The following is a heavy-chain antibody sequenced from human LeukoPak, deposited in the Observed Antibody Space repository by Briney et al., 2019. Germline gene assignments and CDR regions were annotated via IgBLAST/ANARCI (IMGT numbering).Heavy chain of an antibody. D-gene: IGHD4-23*01. V-gene: IGHV1-69*05. Sequence: SVKVSCKASGYTFTSYDINWVRQAPGQGLEWMGGIIPIFGTANYAQKFQGRVTITTDESTSTAYMELSSLRSEDTAVYYCARGDYGGNKQIDYWGQGTLVTVSS. CDR3: ARGDYGGNKQIDY. CDR1: GYTFTSYD. J-gene: IGHJ4*02. CDR2: IIPIFGTA.